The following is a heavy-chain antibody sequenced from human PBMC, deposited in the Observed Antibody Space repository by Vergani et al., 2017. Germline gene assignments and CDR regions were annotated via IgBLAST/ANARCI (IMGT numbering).Heavy chain of an antibody. CDR2: IRSKAYGGTT. Sequence: EVQLVESGGGLVQPGRSLRLSCTASGFTFGDYAMSWFRQAPGKGLEWVGFIRSKAYGGTTEYAASVKGRFTISRDDSKSIAYLQMNSLKTEDTAVYYCTRGWTTVTPRGYYMDVWGKGTTLTVSS. J-gene: IGHJ6*03. CDR1: GFTFGDYA. D-gene: IGHD4-17*01. CDR3: TRGWTTVTPRGYYMDV. V-gene: IGHV3-49*03.